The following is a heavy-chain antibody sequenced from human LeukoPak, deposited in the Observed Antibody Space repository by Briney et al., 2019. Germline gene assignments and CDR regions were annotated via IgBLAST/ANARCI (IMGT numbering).Heavy chain of an antibody. CDR2: ISAYNGNT. Sequence: GASVKVSCKASGYTFTSYGMNWVRQAPGQGLEWMGWISAYNGNTNYAQKLQGRVTMTTDTSTSTAYMELRSLRSDDTAVYYCARDPWVAAAVGYYYGMDVWGQGTTVTVSS. V-gene: IGHV1-18*01. CDR1: GYTFTSYG. D-gene: IGHD6-13*01. J-gene: IGHJ6*02. CDR3: ARDPWVAAAVGYYYGMDV.